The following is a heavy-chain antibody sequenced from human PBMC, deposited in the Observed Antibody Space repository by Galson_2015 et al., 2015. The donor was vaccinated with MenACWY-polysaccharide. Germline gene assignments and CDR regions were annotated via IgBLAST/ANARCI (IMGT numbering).Heavy chain of an antibody. D-gene: IGHD3-22*01. Sequence: TLSLTCTVSGDSITSGGYFSSWLRQHPGKGLEWIASISYDGATYYNPSLKSPPTASVDTSTDQYSPHLKSVTAADTAVHYCARSHYDSSGYVGWFDPWGQGTLVTVSS. CDR3: ARSHYDSSGYVGWFDP. J-gene: IGHJ5*02. CDR2: ISYDGAT. CDR1: GDSITSGGYF. V-gene: IGHV4-31*01.